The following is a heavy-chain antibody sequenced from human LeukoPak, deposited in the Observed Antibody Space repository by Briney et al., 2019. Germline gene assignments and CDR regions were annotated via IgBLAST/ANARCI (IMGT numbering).Heavy chain of an antibody. D-gene: IGHD4-17*01. CDR1: GYSISSGYY. CDR2: IYHSGST. J-gene: IGHJ4*02. Sequence: SETLSLTCTVSGYSISSGYYWGWIRQPPGKGLEWIGSIYHSGSTYYNPSLKSRVTISVDTSKNQFSLKLSSVTAADTAVYYCARGDVATVTPPFDYWGQGTLVTVSS. CDR3: ARGDVATVTPPFDY. V-gene: IGHV4-38-2*02.